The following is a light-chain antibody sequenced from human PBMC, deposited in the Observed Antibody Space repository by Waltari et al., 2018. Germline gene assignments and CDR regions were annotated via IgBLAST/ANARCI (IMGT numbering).Light chain of an antibody. CDR1: QSVSSY. J-gene: IGKJ4*01. CDR2: DAS. V-gene: IGKV3-11*01. Sequence: EIVLTQSPATLSLSPGERATLSCRASQSVSSYLAWYQQKPGQAPRLLIYDASNRATGFPARFSGSGSGTDFTLTISSLKPEEFAVYYCKQRSDWLALTFGGGTKVEIK. CDR3: KQRSDWLALT.